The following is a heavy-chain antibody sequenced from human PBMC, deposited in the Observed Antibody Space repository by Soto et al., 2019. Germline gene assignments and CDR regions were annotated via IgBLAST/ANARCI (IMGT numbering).Heavy chain of an antibody. V-gene: IGHV3-23*01. CDR1: GFTFSSYA. D-gene: IGHD3-3*01. Sequence: EVQLLESGGGLVQPGGSLRLSCAASGFTFSSYAMTWVRQAPGKGLELVSAISGSGGSTYYADSVKGRFTISRDNSKNPLYLQMNSLRAEDTAVYYCAVMTYYDFLSGKGHFDYWGQGTLVTVSS. CDR3: AVMTYYDFLSGKGHFDY. J-gene: IGHJ4*02. CDR2: ISGSGGST.